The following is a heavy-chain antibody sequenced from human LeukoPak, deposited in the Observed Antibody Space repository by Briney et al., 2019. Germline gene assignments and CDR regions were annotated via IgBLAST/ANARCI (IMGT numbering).Heavy chain of an antibody. CDR3: AYIAAAGTLY. J-gene: IGHJ4*02. V-gene: IGHV3-30*03. CDR2: ISYDGSNK. D-gene: IGHD6-13*01. Sequence: PGRSLRLSCAASGFTFSSYGMHWVRQAPGKGLEWVAVISYDGSNKYYADSVKGRFTISRDNSKNTLYLRMNSLRAEDTAVYYCAYIAAAGTLYWGQGTLVTVSS. CDR1: GFTFSSYG.